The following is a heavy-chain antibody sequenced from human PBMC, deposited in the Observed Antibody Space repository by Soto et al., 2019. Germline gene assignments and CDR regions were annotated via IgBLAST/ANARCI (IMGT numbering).Heavy chain of an antibody. CDR3: AKGEGTMIVVDIR. J-gene: IGHJ4*02. CDR2: FDPEDGET. CDR1: GYSLTELS. D-gene: IGHD3-22*01. Sequence: ASVKVSCKVSGYSLTELSMHWVRQAPGKGLEWMGGFDPEDGETIYAQKFQGRVTLTEDTSTDTAYMELSSLRSEDTAVYYCAKGEGTMIVVDIRWGQETLVTVSS. V-gene: IGHV1-24*01.